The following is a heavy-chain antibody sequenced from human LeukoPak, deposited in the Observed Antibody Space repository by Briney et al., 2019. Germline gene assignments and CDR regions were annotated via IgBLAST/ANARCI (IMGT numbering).Heavy chain of an antibody. CDR2: IGAYNGDT. Sequence: ASVKVSCKPSGYTFTSFGISWVRQAPGQGLEWMGWIGAYNGDTNYAQKFQGRVTMATDTSTSTAYMDLRSLRSDDTAVYYCTRDHCRGDNCPSFDYWGQGTLVTVSS. D-gene: IGHD2-15*01. CDR1: GYTFTSFG. J-gene: IGHJ4*02. CDR3: TRDHCRGDNCPSFDY. V-gene: IGHV1-18*04.